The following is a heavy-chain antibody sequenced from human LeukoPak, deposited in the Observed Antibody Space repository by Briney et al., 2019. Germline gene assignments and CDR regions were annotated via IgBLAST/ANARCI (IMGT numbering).Heavy chain of an antibody. Sequence: PSETLSLTCTVSGGSISSSSHYWGWIRQPPGKGLEWIGSIYYSGSTYYNPSLKSRVTISVDTSKNQFSLKLSSVTAADTAVYYCVRQKITTSDYWGQGTLVIAPS. CDR3: VRQKITTSDY. J-gene: IGHJ4*02. CDR1: GGSISSSSHY. V-gene: IGHV4-39*01. CDR2: IYYSGST. D-gene: IGHD3-22*01.